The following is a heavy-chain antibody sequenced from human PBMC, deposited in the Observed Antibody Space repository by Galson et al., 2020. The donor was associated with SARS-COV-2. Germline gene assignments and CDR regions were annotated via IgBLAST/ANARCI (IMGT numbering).Heavy chain of an antibody. J-gene: IGHJ4*02. Sequence: GESLKISCRASGYSFTAYNVHWVRQAPGQGLEWMGWINPYSGVTNYAQKFRGRVTVTRDTSISTAYMDLSSLTSDDTAVYYCARGGVHDRTSGTFPPPFGYWGQGTLVTVSS. V-gene: IGHV1-2*02. CDR2: INPYSGVT. D-gene: IGHD6-13*01. CDR3: ARGGVHDRTSGTFPPPFGY. CDR1: GYSFTAYN.